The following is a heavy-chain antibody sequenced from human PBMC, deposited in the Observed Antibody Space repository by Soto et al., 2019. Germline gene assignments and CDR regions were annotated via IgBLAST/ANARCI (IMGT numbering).Heavy chain of an antibody. D-gene: IGHD6-19*01. J-gene: IGHJ6*02. CDR1: GFTFSSYW. V-gene: IGHV3-7*03. CDR2: IKQDGSEK. Sequence: PGGSLSLSCAASGFTFSSYWMSWVRQAPGKGLEWVANIKQDGSEKYYVEYVKGRVTITRDNAKNTLYLQMNSLRSEDTAVYYCAREAVAVAGTANYYYGMDVWGQGTTVTVSS. CDR3: AREAVAVAGTANYYYGMDV.